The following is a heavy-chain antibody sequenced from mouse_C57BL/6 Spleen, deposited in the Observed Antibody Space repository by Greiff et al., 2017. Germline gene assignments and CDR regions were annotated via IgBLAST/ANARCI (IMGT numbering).Heavy chain of an antibody. Sequence: EVKLVESGGGLVKPGGSLKLSCAASGFTFSSYAMSWVRQTPEKRLEWVATISDGGSYTYYPDNVKGRFTISRDNAKNNLYLQMSHLKSEDTAMYYCARVRYYGSSYRYFDVWGTGTTVTVSS. V-gene: IGHV5-4*03. CDR3: ARVRYYGSSYRYFDV. D-gene: IGHD1-1*01. J-gene: IGHJ1*03. CDR2: ISDGGSYT. CDR1: GFTFSSYA.